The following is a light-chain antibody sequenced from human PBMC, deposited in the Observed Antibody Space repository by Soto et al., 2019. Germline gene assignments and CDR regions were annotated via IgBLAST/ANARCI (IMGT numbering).Light chain of an antibody. CDR2: GAS. CDR1: QTLSSSS. V-gene: IGKV3-20*01. CDR3: HQYGSSPLT. Sequence: EIVLTQSPGTLSLSPGESGTLSCRAGQTLSSSSLAWYQQKPGQAPRLLIYGASNRASGIPDRLSGGGSGTDFTLTISRLEPEDFAVYYCHQYGSSPLTFGGGTQVEI. J-gene: IGKJ4*01.